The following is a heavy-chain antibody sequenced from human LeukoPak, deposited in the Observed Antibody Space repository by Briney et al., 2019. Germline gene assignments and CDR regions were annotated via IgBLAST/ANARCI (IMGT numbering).Heavy chain of an antibody. Sequence: SETLSLXCTVSGGSISSSSYYWGWSRQPPGKGLEWIGSIYYSGITYYNPSLKSRVTISVDTSKNQFSLKLSSVTAADTAVYYCAGSKRDYYDFWSGSYYFDYWGQGTLVTVSS. CDR3: AGSKRDYYDFWSGSYYFDY. CDR2: IYYSGIT. V-gene: IGHV4-39*01. J-gene: IGHJ4*02. D-gene: IGHD3-3*01. CDR1: GGSISSSSYY.